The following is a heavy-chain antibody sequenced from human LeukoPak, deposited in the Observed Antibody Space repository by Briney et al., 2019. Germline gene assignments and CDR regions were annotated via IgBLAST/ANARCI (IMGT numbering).Heavy chain of an antibody. CDR2: IIPIFGIP. CDR1: GGTFRTFA. CDR3: GLSGNYYYYYMDV. J-gene: IGHJ6*03. D-gene: IGHD6-25*01. V-gene: IGHV1-69*13. Sequence: SVKVSCKASGGTFRTFAISWVRQAPGQGLEWMGGIIPIFGIPDSAQKFQGRLTITADESTTTAYMELSSLRSDDAAIYYCGLSGNYYYYYMDVWGKGTTVTISS.